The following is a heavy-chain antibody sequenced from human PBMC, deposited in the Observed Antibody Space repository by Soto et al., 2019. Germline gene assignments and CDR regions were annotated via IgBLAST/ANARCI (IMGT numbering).Heavy chain of an antibody. CDR3: ARRGHCTGDGCYSA. CDR1: GFSLFTSGVG. V-gene: IGHV2-5*02. D-gene: IGHD2-15*01. Sequence: QITLKESGPTLVKPTQTLTLTCTFSGFSLFTSGVGVGWIRQPPGKALEWLALIYWGEEQRYTPSLKTRITIAKDTPHNQVVLTMTSTDPGNTASYYGARRGHCTGDGCYSAWGQGTRVTVSS. J-gene: IGHJ5*02. CDR2: IYWGEEQ.